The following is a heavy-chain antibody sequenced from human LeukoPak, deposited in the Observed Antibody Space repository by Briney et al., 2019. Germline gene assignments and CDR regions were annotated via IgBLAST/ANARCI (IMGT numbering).Heavy chain of an antibody. CDR1: GYSFTSYW. CDR3: ARHELWEHYDILTGYVDYYYGMDV. V-gene: IGHV5-51*01. D-gene: IGHD3-9*01. J-gene: IGHJ6*02. Sequence: KTGESLKISCKGSGYSFTSYWIGWVRQMPGKGLEWMGIIYPGDSDTRYSPSFQGQVTISADKSISTAYLQWSSLKASDTAMYYCARHELWEHYDILTGYVDYYYGMDVWGQGTTVTVSS. CDR2: IYPGDSDT.